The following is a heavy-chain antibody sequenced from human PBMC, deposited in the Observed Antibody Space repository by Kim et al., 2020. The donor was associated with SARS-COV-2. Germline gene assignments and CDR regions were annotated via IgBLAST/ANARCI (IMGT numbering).Heavy chain of an antibody. CDR2: IYYSGST. Sequence: SETLSLTCTVSGGSISSYYWSWIRQPPGKGLEWIGYIYYSGSTNYNPSLKSRVTISVDMSKNQISLKLSSVTAADTAVYYCARDGGDPLDYAFDIWGQGTMVPVSA. V-gene: IGHV4-59*01. CDR3: ARDGGDPLDYAFDI. D-gene: IGHD3-9*01. J-gene: IGHJ3*02. CDR1: GGSISSYY.